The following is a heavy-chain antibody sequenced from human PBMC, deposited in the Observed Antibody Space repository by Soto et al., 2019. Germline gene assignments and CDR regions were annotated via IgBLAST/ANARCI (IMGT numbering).Heavy chain of an antibody. CDR3: ARRKDVVRYCSGGSCYRDNWFDP. CDR2: IYYSGST. CDR1: GGSISSYY. J-gene: IGHJ5*02. Sequence: SETLSLTCTVSGGSISSYYWSWIRQPPGKGLEWIGYIYYSGSTNYNPSLKSRVTISVDTSKNQFSLKLSSVTAADTAVYYCARRKDVVRYCSGGSCYRDNWFDPWGQGTLVTVSS. V-gene: IGHV4-59*08. D-gene: IGHD2-15*01.